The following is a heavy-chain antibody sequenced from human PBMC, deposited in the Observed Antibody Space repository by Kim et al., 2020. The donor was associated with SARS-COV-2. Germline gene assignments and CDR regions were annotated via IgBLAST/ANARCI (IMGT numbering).Heavy chain of an antibody. V-gene: IGHV3-7*01. D-gene: IGHD1-26*01. CDR2: IKQDGSEK. J-gene: IGHJ4*02. CDR1: GFPFSYYW. Sequence: GGSLRLSCAASGFPFSYYWMNWVRQAPGKGLEWVANIKQDGSEKHSVDSVKGRFTISRDNAKKSLYLQMNSLRAEDTAVYYCASAVGATTDYWGQGILVTVSS. CDR3: ASAVGATTDY.